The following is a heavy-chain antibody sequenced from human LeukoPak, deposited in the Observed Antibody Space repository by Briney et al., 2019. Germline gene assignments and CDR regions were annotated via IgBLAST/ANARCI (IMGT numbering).Heavy chain of an antibody. Sequence: SETLSLTCTVSGGSISSYYWSWIRQPPGKGLEWIGYIYYSGSTNYNPSLKSRVTISVDTSKNQFSLKLSSVTAADTAVYYRASLHDFWSPFDPWGQGTLVTVSS. V-gene: IGHV4-59*01. CDR3: ASLHDFWSPFDP. D-gene: IGHD3-3*01. CDR1: GGSISSYY. J-gene: IGHJ5*02. CDR2: IYYSGST.